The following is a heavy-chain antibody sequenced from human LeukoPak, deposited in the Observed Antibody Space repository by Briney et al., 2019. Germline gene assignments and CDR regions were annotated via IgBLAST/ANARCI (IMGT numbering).Heavy chain of an antibody. J-gene: IGHJ6*03. CDR1: GFTFSSYS. CDR2: ISSSSSYI. D-gene: IGHD5/OR15-5a*01. CDR3: ARCVSPLLYYYYYMDV. V-gene: IGHV3-21*01. Sequence: GGSLRLSCAASGFTFSSYSMTWVRQAPGKGLEWVSSISSSSSYIYYADSVKGRFTISRDNAKNSLYLQMNSLRAEDTAVYYCARCVSPLLYYYYYMDVWGKGTTVTVSS.